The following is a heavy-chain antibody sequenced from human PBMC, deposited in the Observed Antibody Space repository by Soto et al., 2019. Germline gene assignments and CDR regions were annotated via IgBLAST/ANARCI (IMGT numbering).Heavy chain of an antibody. CDR3: ARSGYSTSRLGY. V-gene: IGHV3-74*01. Sequence: GGSLRLSCAASGFTFSSYWMHWVRQAPGKGLVWVSRINSDGSTTTYADSVKGRFTISRDNAKNTLYLQMNSLRTEDTAVYYCARSGYSTSRLGYWGQGTLVTVSS. CDR1: GFTFSSYW. CDR2: INSDGSTT. J-gene: IGHJ4*02. D-gene: IGHD6-13*01.